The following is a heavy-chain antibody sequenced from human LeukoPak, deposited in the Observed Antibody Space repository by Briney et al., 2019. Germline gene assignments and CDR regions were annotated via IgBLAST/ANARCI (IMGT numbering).Heavy chain of an antibody. D-gene: IGHD3-22*01. CDR2: INPNSGGT. CDR1: GYTFTGYY. CDR3: ARDAPTYYYDSSGYYSVAIHDAFDI. V-gene: IGHV1-2*02. J-gene: IGHJ3*02. Sequence: ASVKVSCKASGYTFTGYYMHWVRQAPGQGLEWMGWINPNSGGTNYAQKFQGRVTMTRDTSISTAYMELSRLRSDDTALYYCARDAPTYYYDSSGYYSVAIHDAFDIWGQGTMVTVSS.